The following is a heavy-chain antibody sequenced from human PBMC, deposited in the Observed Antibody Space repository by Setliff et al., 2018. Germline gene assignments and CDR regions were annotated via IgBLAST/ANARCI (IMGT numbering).Heavy chain of an antibody. V-gene: IGHV3-53*01. D-gene: IGHD1-1*01. CDR1: GFVVTNSE. CDR3: AKPTQGQLALGA. J-gene: IGHJ5*02. Sequence: GGSLRLSCAASGFVVTNSEMSWVRQAPGKGLEWVSVTYSSGATNYADSVKGRFTISRDNSKNTLYLQMDSLRDDDTAVYYCAKPTQGQLALGAWGQGTLVTVSS. CDR2: TYSSGAT.